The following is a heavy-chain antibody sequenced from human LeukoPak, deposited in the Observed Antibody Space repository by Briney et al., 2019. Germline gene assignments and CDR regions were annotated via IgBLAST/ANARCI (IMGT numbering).Heavy chain of an antibody. D-gene: IGHD3-10*01. CDR3: ARDSTYYYDSGSSGPHYFDN. J-gene: IGHJ4*02. V-gene: IGHV3-30*01. CDR2: ISSGGTYE. Sequence: AGQSLRLSCAASGFTFSNYAMHCGRQAPGEGLEWVSLISSGGTYEYYADSVKGRFPLPRDNPKNTLYLQLNSLRAEDTAVYYCARDSTYYYDSGSSGPHYFDNWGQGTLVTVSS. CDR1: GFTFSNYA.